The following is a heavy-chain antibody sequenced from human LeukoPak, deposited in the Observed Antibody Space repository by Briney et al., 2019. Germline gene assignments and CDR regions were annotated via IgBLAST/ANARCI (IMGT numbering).Heavy chain of an antibody. CDR2: IIPIFGTA. CDR1: GDTFSSYA. D-gene: IGHD1-14*01. Sequence: APVKVSCKASGDTFSSYAISWVRQAPGQGLEWMGGIIPIFGTANYAQKFQGRVTITADESTSTAYMELSSLRSEDTAVYYCARPSPDDAFDIWGQGTMVTVSS. CDR3: ARPSPDDAFDI. V-gene: IGHV1-69*13. J-gene: IGHJ3*02.